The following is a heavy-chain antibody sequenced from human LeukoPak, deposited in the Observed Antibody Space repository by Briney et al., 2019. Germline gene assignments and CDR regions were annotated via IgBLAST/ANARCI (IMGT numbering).Heavy chain of an antibody. Sequence: GGSLRLSCAASGFTCSSYSMNWVRQAPGTGLEWVSSISSSSSYIYYADSVKGRFTISRDNAKNSLYLQMNSLRAEDTAVYYCARDRVVGAGRNDYWGQGTLVTVSS. CDR3: ARDRVVGAGRNDY. CDR2: ISSSSSYI. V-gene: IGHV3-21*01. CDR1: GFTCSSYS. J-gene: IGHJ4*02. D-gene: IGHD1-26*01.